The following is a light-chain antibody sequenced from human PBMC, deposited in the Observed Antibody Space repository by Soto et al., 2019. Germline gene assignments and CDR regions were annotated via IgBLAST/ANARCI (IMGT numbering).Light chain of an antibody. Sequence: QSVLTQPRSVSGSPGQSVTISCAGTSSDVGGYNYVSWYQQHPGKAPKLMIYDVNERPSGVPDRFSGSKSGNTASLTISGLQAEDEADYYCCSYAGSYIWVFGGGTKVTVL. V-gene: IGLV2-11*01. CDR3: CSYAGSYIWV. J-gene: IGLJ3*02. CDR2: DVN. CDR1: SSDVGGYNY.